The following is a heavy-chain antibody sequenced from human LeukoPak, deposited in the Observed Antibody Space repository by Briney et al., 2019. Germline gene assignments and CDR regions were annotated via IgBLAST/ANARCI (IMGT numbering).Heavy chain of an antibody. CDR2: IYHSGST. D-gene: IGHD3-22*01. CDR1: GYSISSDNY. J-gene: IGHJ4*02. Sequence: SETLSLTCAVSGYSISSDNYWVWTRQPPGQGLEWTGGIYHSGSTYYNPSLKSRVTMSVDTSKNQFSLKLSSVTAADTAVYYCARAPRDSSSSNYMRRFDYWGQGTLVTVS. CDR3: ARAPRDSSSSNYMRRFDY. V-gene: IGHV4-38-2*01.